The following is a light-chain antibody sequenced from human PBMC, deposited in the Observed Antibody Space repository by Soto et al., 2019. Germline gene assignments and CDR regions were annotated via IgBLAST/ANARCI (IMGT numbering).Light chain of an antibody. J-gene: IGLJ1*01. Sequence: QSVLTQPPSASATPGQSVTISCSGISSDVGSNTVNWYQQFPGAAPKLLIYSNDQRPSGVPDRFSASKSGTSASLAISGLQSEDEADYYCATWDDSLFGHVFGTGTKVTVL. CDR2: SND. CDR1: SSDVGSNT. CDR3: ATWDDSLFGHV. V-gene: IGLV1-44*01.